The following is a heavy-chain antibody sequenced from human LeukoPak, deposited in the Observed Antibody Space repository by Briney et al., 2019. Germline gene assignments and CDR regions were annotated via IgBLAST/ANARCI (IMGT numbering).Heavy chain of an antibody. Sequence: GGSPRLSCATSGFAFSGSSMSWVRQAPGKGLEWVSTISGAGGSTWYADSVKGRFTISRDNSKNTLYLQMNSLRAEDTAVYYCAGASGLYYFDYWGQGTLVTVSS. J-gene: IGHJ4*02. CDR2: ISGAGGST. CDR1: GFAFSGSS. CDR3: AGASGLYYFDY. V-gene: IGHV3-23*01. D-gene: IGHD6-19*01.